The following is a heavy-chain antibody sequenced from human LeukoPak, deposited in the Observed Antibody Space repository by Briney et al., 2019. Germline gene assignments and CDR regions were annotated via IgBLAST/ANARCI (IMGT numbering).Heavy chain of an antibody. V-gene: IGHV1-2*02. CDR1: GYTFTSYY. CDR2: INPNSGGT. Sequence: ASVKVSCKASGYTFTSYYMHWVRQAPGQGLEWMGWINPNSGGTNYAQKFQGRVTMTRDTSISTAYMELSRLRSDDTAVYYCAITLGLASSSPFDYWGQGTLVTVSS. J-gene: IGHJ4*02. CDR3: AITLGLASSSPFDY. D-gene: IGHD6-6*01.